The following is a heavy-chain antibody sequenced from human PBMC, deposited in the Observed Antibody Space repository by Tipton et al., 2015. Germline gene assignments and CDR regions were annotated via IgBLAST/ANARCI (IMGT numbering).Heavy chain of an antibody. CDR3: AKEGIRDDACTGYHRFAFDS. CDR1: GFTFIGYA. CDR2: ISGSGTT. V-gene: IGHV3-23*01. Sequence: SLRLSCAASGFTFIGYAMSWVRQAPGKGLEWVSTISGSGTTHYADSVKGRFTVSRDSANDTLFLQMNSLRVADTAVYYCAKEGIRDDACTGYHRFAFDSWGQGILVPVSS. D-gene: IGHD3-9*01. J-gene: IGHJ4*02.